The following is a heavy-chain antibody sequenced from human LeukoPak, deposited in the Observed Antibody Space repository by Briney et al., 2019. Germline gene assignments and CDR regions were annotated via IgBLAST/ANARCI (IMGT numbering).Heavy chain of an antibody. Sequence: SETLSLTCTVSGGSISSYYWSWLRQPPGKGLEWIGYTYYSGRTNYNPFLKSRVTISVDTSKNQFSLKLSSVTAADTAVYYCARRVAAAGTRFDPWGQGTLVTVSS. CDR1: GGSISSYY. D-gene: IGHD6-13*01. CDR2: TYYSGRT. J-gene: IGHJ5*02. V-gene: IGHV4-59*08. CDR3: ARRVAAAGTRFDP.